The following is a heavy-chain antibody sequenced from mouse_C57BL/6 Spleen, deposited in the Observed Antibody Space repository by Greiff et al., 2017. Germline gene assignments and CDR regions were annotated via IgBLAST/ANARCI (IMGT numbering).Heavy chain of an antibody. Sequence: VKLQQSGPELVKPGASVKISCKASGYAFSSSWMNWVKQRPGKGLEWIGRIYPGDGDTNYNGKFKGKATLTADKSSSTAYMQLSSLTSEDSAVYFCAREANWDGYYAMDYWGQGTSVTVSS. V-gene: IGHV1-82*01. CDR2: IYPGDGDT. J-gene: IGHJ4*01. D-gene: IGHD4-1*01. CDR1: GYAFSSSW. CDR3: AREANWDGYYAMDY.